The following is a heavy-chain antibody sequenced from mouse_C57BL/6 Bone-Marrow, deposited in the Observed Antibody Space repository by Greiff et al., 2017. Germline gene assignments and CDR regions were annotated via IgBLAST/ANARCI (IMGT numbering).Heavy chain of an antibody. J-gene: IGHJ3*01. V-gene: IGHV3-1*01. D-gene: IGHD1-1*01. Sequence: DVQLQESGPGMVKPSQSLSLTCTVTGYSITSGYDWHWIRHFPGNKLEWMGYISYSGSTNYNPSLKSRISITHDTSKNHFFLKLNSVTTEDTATYYCATYYYGFAYWGQGTLVTVSA. CDR1: GYSITSGYD. CDR3: ATYYYGFAY. CDR2: ISYSGST.